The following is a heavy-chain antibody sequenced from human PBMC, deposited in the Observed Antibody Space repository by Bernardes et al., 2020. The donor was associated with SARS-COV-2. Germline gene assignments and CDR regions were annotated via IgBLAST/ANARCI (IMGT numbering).Heavy chain of an antibody. CDR2: IGTAGDT. V-gene: IGHV3-13*01. CDR3: ARAVPSGYDSYYYYYGMDV. CDR1: GFTFSSYD. J-gene: IGHJ6*02. D-gene: IGHD5-12*01. Sequence: GGSLRLSCAASGFTFSSYDMHWVRQATGKGLEWVSAIGTAGDTYYPGSVKGRFTISRENAKNSLYLQMNSLRAGDTAVYYCARAVPSGYDSYYYYYGMDVWGQGTTVTVSS.